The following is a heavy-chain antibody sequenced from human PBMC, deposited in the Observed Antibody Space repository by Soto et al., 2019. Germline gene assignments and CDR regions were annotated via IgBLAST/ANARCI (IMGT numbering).Heavy chain of an antibody. CDR2: ISSSSSYT. Sequence: GGSLRLSCADSGFTFSDYYMSWIRQAPGKGLEWVSYISSSSSYTNYADSVKGRFTISRDNAKNSLYLQMNSLRAEDTAVYYCARDQARGVINSPEIRDYYYYGMDGWGQGTTVTGSS. J-gene: IGHJ6*02. CDR1: GFTFSDYY. CDR3: ARDQARGVINSPEIRDYYYYGMDG. D-gene: IGHD3-10*01. V-gene: IGHV3-11*05.